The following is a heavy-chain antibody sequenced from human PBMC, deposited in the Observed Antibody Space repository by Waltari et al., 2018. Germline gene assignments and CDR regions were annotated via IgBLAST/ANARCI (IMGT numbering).Heavy chain of an antibody. CDR2: IWYDGSNK. CDR1: GFTFSSSG. Sequence: QVQLVESGGGVVQPGRSLRLSCAASGFTFSSSGMHWVRQAPGKGLEWVAVIWYDGSNKYYADSVKGRFTISRDNSKNTLYLQMNSLRAEDTAVYYCARDPDYSNYVGAFDIWGQGTMVTVSS. J-gene: IGHJ3*02. V-gene: IGHV3-33*01. D-gene: IGHD4-4*01. CDR3: ARDPDYSNYVGAFDI.